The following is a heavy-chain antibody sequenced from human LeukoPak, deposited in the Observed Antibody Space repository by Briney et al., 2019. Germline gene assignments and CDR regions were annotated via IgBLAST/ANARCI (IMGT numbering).Heavy chain of an antibody. Sequence: SVKVSCKASGGTFSSYAISWVRQAPGQGLEWMGRIIPIFGTANYAQKFQGRVTITTDESTSTAYMELSSLRSEDTAVYYCARDHYYDSSGYFDYWGQGTLVTVSS. CDR2: IIPIFGTA. CDR3: ARDHYYDSSGYFDY. CDR1: GGTFSSYA. V-gene: IGHV1-69*05. J-gene: IGHJ4*02. D-gene: IGHD3-22*01.